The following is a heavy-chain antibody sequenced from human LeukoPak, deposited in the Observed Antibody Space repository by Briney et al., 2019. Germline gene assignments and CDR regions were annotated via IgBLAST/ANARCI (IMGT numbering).Heavy chain of an antibody. J-gene: IGHJ3*02. D-gene: IGHD3-16*01. Sequence: KTSETLSLTCAVYGGSFSGYYWSWIRQPPGKGLEWIGYIYYSGSTNYNPSLKSRVTISVDTSKNQFSLKLSSVTAADTAVYYCARVTGRYVWGSLDAFDIWGQGTMVTVSS. V-gene: IGHV4-59*01. CDR2: IYYSGST. CDR1: GGSFSGYY. CDR3: ARVTGRYVWGSLDAFDI.